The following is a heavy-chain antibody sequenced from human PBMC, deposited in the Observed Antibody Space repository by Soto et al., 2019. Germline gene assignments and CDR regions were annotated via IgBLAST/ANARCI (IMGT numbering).Heavy chain of an antibody. CDR3: ARDRCSGGSCYFDY. Sequence: EVQLVESGGGLVQPGGSLRLSCAASGFTFSSYDMHWVRQATGKGLEWVSAIGTAGDTYYPGSVKGRFTISRDNAKNSLYLQMNSLRAEDTAVYYCARDRCSGGSCYFDYWGQGTLVTVSS. J-gene: IGHJ4*02. CDR1: GFTFSSYD. CDR2: IGTAGDT. V-gene: IGHV3-13*01. D-gene: IGHD2-15*01.